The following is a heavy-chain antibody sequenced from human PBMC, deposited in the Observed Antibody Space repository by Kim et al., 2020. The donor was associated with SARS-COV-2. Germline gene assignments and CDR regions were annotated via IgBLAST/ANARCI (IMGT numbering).Heavy chain of an antibody. D-gene: IGHD3-16*01. J-gene: IGHJ6*02. V-gene: IGHV3-43*01. CDR2: ISWDGGST. CDR3: AKGGSAYYYYYGMDV. Sequence: GGSLRLSCAASGFTFDDYTMHWVRQAPGKGLEWVSLISWDGGSTYYADSVKGRFTISRDNSKNSLYLQMNSLRTEDTALYYCAKGGSAYYYYYGMDVWGQGTTVTVSS. CDR1: GFTFDDYT.